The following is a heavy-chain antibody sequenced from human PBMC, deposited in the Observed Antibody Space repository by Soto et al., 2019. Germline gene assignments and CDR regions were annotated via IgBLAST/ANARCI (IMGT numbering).Heavy chain of an antibody. CDR2: IYRTGST. D-gene: IGHD1-7*01. V-gene: IGHV4-4*02. J-gene: IGHJ4*02. CDR1: CGSFTSNNW. Sequence: SETLSLTCAVSCGSFTSNNWWTWVRQPPGQGLEWIGEIYRTGSTNYNPSLKSRVTISLDKSENQFSLKVTSLTAADTAVYYCASRDPGTSVDYWGQGTLVTVSS. CDR3: ASRDPGTSVDY.